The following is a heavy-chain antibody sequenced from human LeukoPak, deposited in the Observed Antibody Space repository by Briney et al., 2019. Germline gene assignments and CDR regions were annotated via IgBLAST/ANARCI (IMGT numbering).Heavy chain of an antibody. V-gene: IGHV4-30-4*01. CDR1: GVSISSGDFY. D-gene: IGHD3-22*01. Sequence: TSETLSLTCTVSGVSISSGDFYWNWIRQPPGKGLEWIGYIYYSGTTYYHPSLKSRVAISVDTSKNQFSLKLSSVTAADTAVYYCASDYYDSGGYYYWGGYWGQGTLVTVSS. CDR2: IYYSGTT. CDR3: ASDYYDSGGYYYWGGY. J-gene: IGHJ4*02.